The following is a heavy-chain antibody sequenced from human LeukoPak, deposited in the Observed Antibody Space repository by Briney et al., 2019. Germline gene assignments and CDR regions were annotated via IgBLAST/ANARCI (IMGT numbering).Heavy chain of an antibody. D-gene: IGHD5-12*01. Sequence: VQPGRSLRLSCAASGFTFSSYGMHWVRPAPGKGLEWVAVIWYDGSNKYYADSVKGRFTIPRDNSKNTLYLQMNSLRAEDTAVYYCAREGVARGNDYWGQGTLVTVSS. J-gene: IGHJ4*02. CDR1: GFTFSSYG. CDR3: AREGVARGNDY. V-gene: IGHV3-33*01. CDR2: IWYDGSNK.